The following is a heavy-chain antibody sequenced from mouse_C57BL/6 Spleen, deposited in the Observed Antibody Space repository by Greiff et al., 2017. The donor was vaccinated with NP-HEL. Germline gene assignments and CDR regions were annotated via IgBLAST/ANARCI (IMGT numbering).Heavy chain of an antibody. D-gene: IGHD1-1*01. Sequence: EVQGVESGGGLVKPGGSLKLSCAASGFTFSSYAMSWVRQTPEKRLEWVATISDGGSYTYYPDNVKGRFTISRDNAKNNLYLQMSHLQTEDTAMYYCAREGYDVGSSFDYWGQGATLTVSS. CDR1: GFTFSSYA. J-gene: IGHJ2*01. CDR3: AREGYDVGSSFDY. V-gene: IGHV5-4*01. CDR2: ISDGGSYT.